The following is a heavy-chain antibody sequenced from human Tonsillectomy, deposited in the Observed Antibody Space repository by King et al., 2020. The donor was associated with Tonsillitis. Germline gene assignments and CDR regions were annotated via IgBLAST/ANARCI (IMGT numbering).Heavy chain of an antibody. J-gene: IGHJ3*02. Sequence: VQLVESGGGVVQPGGSLRLSCAASGFTFSNYAMSWVRQAPGKGLEWVSAIGGSGGSTYYADSVKGRFTISRDNSKNTLYLQMNSLRAEDTAVYYCAKSLKGSITMIVVVIPDAFDIRGQGTMVTVSS. CDR3: AKSLKGSITMIVVVIPDAFDI. CDR2: IGGSGGST. D-gene: IGHD3-22*01. V-gene: IGHV3-23*04. CDR1: GFTFSNYA.